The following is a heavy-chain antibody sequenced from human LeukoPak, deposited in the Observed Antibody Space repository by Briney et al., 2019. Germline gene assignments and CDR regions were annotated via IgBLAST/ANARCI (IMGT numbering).Heavy chain of an antibody. CDR3: ARLGRAAAGDLDY. D-gene: IGHD6-13*01. Sequence: GESLQISCKGAGYSFTSYWIGWVRQMPGKGLEWMGIIYPGDSATRYSPSFQGQVTISADKSISTAYLQWSSLKASDTAMYYCARLGRAAAGDLDYWGQGTLVTVSS. V-gene: IGHV5-51*01. J-gene: IGHJ4*02. CDR2: IYPGDSAT. CDR1: GYSFTSYW.